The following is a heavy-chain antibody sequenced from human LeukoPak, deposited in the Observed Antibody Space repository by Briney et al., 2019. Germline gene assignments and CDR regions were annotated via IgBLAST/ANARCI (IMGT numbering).Heavy chain of an antibody. CDR1: GGSISSYY. CDR3: ARESSIAAAGFDP. D-gene: IGHD6-6*01. J-gene: IGHJ5*02. Sequence: SETLSLTCTVSGGSISSYYWSWIRQPPGKGLEWIGYIYYSGSTNYNPSLKSRVTIPVDTSKNQFSLKLSSVTAADTAVYYCARESSIAAAGFDPWGQGTLVTVSS. V-gene: IGHV4-59*01. CDR2: IYYSGST.